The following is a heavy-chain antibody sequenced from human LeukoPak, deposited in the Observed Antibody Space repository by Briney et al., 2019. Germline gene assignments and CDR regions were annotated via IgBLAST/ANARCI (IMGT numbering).Heavy chain of an antibody. D-gene: IGHD1-14*01. CDR2: ISGSGGST. CDR1: GFTFSSYG. CDR3: AREAEEAFDI. V-gene: IGHV3-23*01. Sequence: GGSLRLSCAASGFTFSSYGMSWVRQAPGKGLEWVSTISGSGGSTYYADSVKGRFTISRDNTKNSLYLQMNSLRAEDTAVYYCAREAEEAFDIWGQGTMVTVSS. J-gene: IGHJ3*02.